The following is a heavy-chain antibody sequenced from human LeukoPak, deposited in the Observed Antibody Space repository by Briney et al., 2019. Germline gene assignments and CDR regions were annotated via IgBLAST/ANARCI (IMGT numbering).Heavy chain of an antibody. CDR3: ARGLDYDFWSGYYRTVDNFDY. D-gene: IGHD3-3*01. CDR1: GFTVSSNY. V-gene: IGHV3-66*01. Sequence: GGSLRLSCAASGFTVSSNYMSWVRQAPGKGLEWVSVIYSGGSTYYADSVKGRFTISRDNAKNSLYLQMNSLRDEDTAVYYCARGLDYDFWSGYYRTVDNFDYWGQGTLVTVSS. CDR2: IYSGGST. J-gene: IGHJ4*02.